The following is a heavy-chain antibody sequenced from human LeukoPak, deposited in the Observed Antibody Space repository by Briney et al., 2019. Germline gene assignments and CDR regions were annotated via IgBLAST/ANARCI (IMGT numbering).Heavy chain of an antibody. Sequence: ASVKVSCKASGYXFTDYYIHWVRQAPGQGLEWMGWINPNSGGTSCAQEFQGRVTMTRDTSITTAYMELSRLRSGDTAVYYCARDKVAAAGTIDYWGQGTLVTVSS. J-gene: IGHJ4*02. CDR3: ARDKVAAAGTIDY. CDR1: GYXFTDYY. CDR2: INPNSGGT. V-gene: IGHV1-2*02. D-gene: IGHD6-13*01.